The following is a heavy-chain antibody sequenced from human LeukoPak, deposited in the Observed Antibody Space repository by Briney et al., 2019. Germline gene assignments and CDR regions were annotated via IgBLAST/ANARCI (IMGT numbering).Heavy chain of an antibody. J-gene: IGHJ4*02. CDR3: AKEGQWPKRKITFGGAYYFDY. CDR1: GFTFSSYA. Sequence: GGSLRLSCAASGFTFSSYAMSWVRQAPGKGLEWVSAISGSGGSTYYADSVKGRFTISRDNSKNTLYLQMNSLRAEDTAVYYCAKEGQWPKRKITFGGAYYFDYWGQGTLVTVSS. D-gene: IGHD3-16*01. V-gene: IGHV3-23*01. CDR2: ISGSGGST.